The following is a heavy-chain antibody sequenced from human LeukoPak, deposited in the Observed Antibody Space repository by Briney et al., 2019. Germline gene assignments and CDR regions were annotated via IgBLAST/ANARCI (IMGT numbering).Heavy chain of an antibody. CDR3: ARKGRFYSNYFMDV. CDR1: GYSFSSYA. V-gene: IGHV7-4-1*02. D-gene: IGHD3-16*01. CDR2: INTNNGNP. J-gene: IGHJ6*03. Sequence: ASVKVSCKASGYSFSSYAMNWVRQAPGHRLEWMGWINTNNGNPTHAQGFTGRFVFSLDTSVDTSFLQISSVRTEDTAVYYCARKGRFYSNYFMDVWGKGTTVTVSS.